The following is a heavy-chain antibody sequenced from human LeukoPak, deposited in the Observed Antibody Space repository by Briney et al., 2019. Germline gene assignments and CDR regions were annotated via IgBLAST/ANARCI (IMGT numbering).Heavy chain of an antibody. CDR2: IYYSGST. J-gene: IGHJ4*02. D-gene: IGHD2-2*02. V-gene: IGHV4-59*01. Sequence: SSETLSLTCPVSARSIGSYYWSWIRQPPGKGLEWIGYIYYSGSTNYNPSLKSRVTISVDTSKNQFSLKLSSVTAADTAVYYCARVGEYCSSTSCYTPPGAYFDYWGQGTLVTVSS. CDR3: ARVGEYCSSTSCYTPPGAYFDY. CDR1: ARSIGSYY.